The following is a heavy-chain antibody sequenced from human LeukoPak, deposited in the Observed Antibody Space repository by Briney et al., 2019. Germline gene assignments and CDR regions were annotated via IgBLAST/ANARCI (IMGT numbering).Heavy chain of an antibody. CDR1: GFSFSNYG. CDR2: ISYEGSIK. CDR3: AKSLSTVTYYYYMDV. Sequence: GGSLRLSCAASGFSFSNYGIHWVRQAPGKGLEWVALISYEGSIKYYADSVKGRFTLSRDNSKNTLFLQMNSLRAEDTAVYYCAKSLSTVTYYYYMDVWGKGTTVTISS. D-gene: IGHD4-17*01. J-gene: IGHJ6*03. V-gene: IGHV3-30*18.